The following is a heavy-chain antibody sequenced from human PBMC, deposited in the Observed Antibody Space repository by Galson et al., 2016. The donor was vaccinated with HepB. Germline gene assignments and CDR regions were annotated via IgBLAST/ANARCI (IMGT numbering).Heavy chain of an antibody. V-gene: IGHV3-30-3*01. D-gene: IGHD2-8*02. Sequence: SLRLSCAASGFTFSFYTLHWVRQAPGKGLEWVAVISYDGSNKYYADSVKGRFTISRDNSNNTLYLQMNTLRAEDTAVYYCVLSRGDYGMDVWGQGTTVTVSS. CDR2: ISYDGSNK. J-gene: IGHJ6*02. CDR3: VLSRGDYGMDV. CDR1: GFTFSFYT.